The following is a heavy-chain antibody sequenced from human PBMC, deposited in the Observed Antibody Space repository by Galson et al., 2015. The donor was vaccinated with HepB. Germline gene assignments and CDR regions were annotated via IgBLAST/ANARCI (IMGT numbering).Heavy chain of an antibody. CDR3: ARDKNAGLRVRGGFDY. CDR2: IKQDGSEK. CDR1: GFTFSSYW. D-gene: IGHD5-12*01. V-gene: IGHV3-7*03. J-gene: IGHJ4*02. Sequence: SLRLSCAASGFTFSSYWMSWVRQAPGKGLEWVANIKQDGSEKYYVDSVKGRFTISRDNAKNSLYLQMNSLRAEDTAVYYCARDKNAGLRVRGGFDYWGQGTLVTVSS.